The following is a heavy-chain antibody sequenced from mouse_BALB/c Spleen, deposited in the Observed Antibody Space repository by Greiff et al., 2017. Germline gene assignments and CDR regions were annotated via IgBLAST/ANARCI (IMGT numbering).Heavy chain of an antibody. Sequence: ESGPGLVKPSQSLSLTCTVTGYSITSDYAWNWIRQFPGNKLEWMGYISYSGSTSYNPSLKSRISITRDTSKNQFFLQLNSVTTEDTATYYRAFTTGYSMDYWGQGTPVPGSS. J-gene: IGHJ4*01. CDR3: AFTTGYSMDY. V-gene: IGHV3-2*02. CDR2: ISYSGST. CDR1: GYSITSDYA. D-gene: IGHD2-12*01.